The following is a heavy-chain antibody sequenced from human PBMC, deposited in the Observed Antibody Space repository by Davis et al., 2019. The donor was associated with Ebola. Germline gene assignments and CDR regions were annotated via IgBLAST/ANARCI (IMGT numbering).Heavy chain of an antibody. CDR3: ARMSLMIRTTSDV. D-gene: IGHD3-16*01. V-gene: IGHV3-23*01. J-gene: IGHJ6*02. CDR2: ISGSGGTT. CDR1: VITFSSYA. Sequence: GESLKISCADSVITFSSYAMTWVRQAPGKGLEWVSAISGSGGTTYYAGSVKGRFTVSRDNSKKTMYLQMNSLRPEDTAIYYCARMSLMIRTTSDVWGQGTTVTVSS.